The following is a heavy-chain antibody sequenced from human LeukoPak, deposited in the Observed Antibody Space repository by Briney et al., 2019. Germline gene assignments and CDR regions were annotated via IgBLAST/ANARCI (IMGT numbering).Heavy chain of an antibody. CDR1: GFSFNSYW. CDR3: ARDLQSSSWASLFDY. D-gene: IGHD6-13*01. CDR2: INPDGSEK. V-gene: IGHV3-7*01. J-gene: IGHJ4*02. Sequence: GGSLRLSCAASGFSFNSYWMTWVRQAPGGGLEWVANINPDGSEKYYVDSVEGRFTISRDNARKSLFLQMNGLRADDAAVYYCARDLQSSSWASLFDYWGQGALVTVSS.